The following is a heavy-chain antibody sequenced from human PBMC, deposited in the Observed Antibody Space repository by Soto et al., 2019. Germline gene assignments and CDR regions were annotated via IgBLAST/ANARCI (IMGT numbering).Heavy chain of an antibody. J-gene: IGHJ3*02. D-gene: IGHD3-16*02. CDR2: INPNSGGT. CDR1: GYTLTGDY. Sequence: GASLKVSCKASGYTLTGDYMHWQPHAPGQGLEGMGWINPNSGGTNYAQKFQGWVTMTRDTSISTAYMELSRLRSDDTAVHYCARESPPYDYVWGSYRYRYAFDIWGQGTMVTVSS. V-gene: IGHV1-2*04. CDR3: ARESPPYDYVWGSYRYRYAFDI.